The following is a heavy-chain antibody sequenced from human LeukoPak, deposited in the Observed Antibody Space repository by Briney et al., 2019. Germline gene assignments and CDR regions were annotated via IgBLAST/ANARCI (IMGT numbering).Heavy chain of an antibody. CDR2: INHSGSA. J-gene: IGHJ4*02. Sequence: PSETLSLTCAVYGGSFSGYYWSWNRQPPGKGLEWIGEINHSGSANYNPSLKSRVTISVDTSKNQFSLKLSSVTAADTAVYYCARRNKNWGSCDYWGQGTLVTVSS. CDR1: GGSFSGYY. D-gene: IGHD7-27*01. CDR3: ARRNKNWGSCDY. V-gene: IGHV4-34*01.